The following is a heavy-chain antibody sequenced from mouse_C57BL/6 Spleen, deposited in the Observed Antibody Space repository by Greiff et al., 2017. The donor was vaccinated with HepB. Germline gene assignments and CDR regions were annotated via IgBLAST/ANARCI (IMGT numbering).Heavy chain of an antibody. CDR3: ARGPTAQATSWFAY. J-gene: IGHJ3*01. CDR2: INPNNGGT. CDR1: GYTFTDNY. D-gene: IGHD3-2*02. Sequence: EVQLQQSGPELVKPGASVKISCKASGYTFTDNYMNWVKQSHGKSLEWIGDINPNNGGTSYNQKFKGKATLTVDKSSSTAYMELRSLTSEDSAVYYCARGPTAQATSWFAYWGQGTLVTVSA. V-gene: IGHV1-26*01.